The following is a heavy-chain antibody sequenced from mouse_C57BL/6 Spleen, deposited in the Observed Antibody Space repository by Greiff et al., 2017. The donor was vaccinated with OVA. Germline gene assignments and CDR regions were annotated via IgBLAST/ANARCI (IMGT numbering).Heavy chain of an antibody. V-gene: IGHV1-82*01. CDR3: ARCDYDGRLAMDY. Sequence: SGPELVKPGASVKISCKASGYAFSSSWMNWVKQRPGKGLEWIGRIYPGDGDTNYNGKFKGKATLTADKSSSTAYMQLSSLTSEDSAVYFCARCDYDGRLAMDYWGQGTSVTVSS. D-gene: IGHD2-4*01. CDR1: GYAFSSSW. CDR2: IYPGDGDT. J-gene: IGHJ4*01.